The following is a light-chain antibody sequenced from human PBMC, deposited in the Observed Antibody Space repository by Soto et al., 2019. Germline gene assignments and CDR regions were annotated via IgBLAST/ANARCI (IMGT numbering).Light chain of an antibody. Sequence: QSALTQPASVSGSPGQSITISCTGTSNDIGTYNYVSWYQQYPGRAPKLIIYEVSVRPSGISTRFSGSKSGGTATLTISRVEAGDEADYYCQVWDINTYHVVFGGGTKLTVL. CDR1: SNDIGTYNY. V-gene: IGLV2-14*03. J-gene: IGLJ2*01. CDR3: QVWDINTYHVV. CDR2: EVS.